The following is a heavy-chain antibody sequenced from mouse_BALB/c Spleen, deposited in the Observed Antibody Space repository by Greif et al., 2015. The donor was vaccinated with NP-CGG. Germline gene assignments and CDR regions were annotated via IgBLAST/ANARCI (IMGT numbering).Heavy chain of an antibody. CDR3: ADYGRGGWYFDV. CDR1: GYTFTSYW. Sequence: QVQLQQSGAELAKPGASVKMSCKASGYTFTSYWMHWVKQRPGQGLEWIGYINPSTGYTEYNQKFKDKATLTADKSSSTAYMQLSSLTSEDSAVYYCADYGRGGWYFDVWGAGTTVTVSS. J-gene: IGHJ1*01. D-gene: IGHD1-1*01. CDR2: INPSTGYT. V-gene: IGHV1-7*01.